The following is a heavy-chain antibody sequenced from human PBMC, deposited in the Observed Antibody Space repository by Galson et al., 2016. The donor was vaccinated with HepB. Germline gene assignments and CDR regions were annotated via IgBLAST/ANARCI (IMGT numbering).Heavy chain of an antibody. CDR1: GGSISSGLN. CDR3: AREHWGHTIPDF. CDR2: MHHSGNT. Sequence: ETLSLTCTVSGGSISSGLNWGWIRAAPGKGLEWIGSMHHSGNTFCNPSVRSRVTISIDMSKNQFSLNLTSVTAADTAVYYCAREHWGHTIPDFWGQGTLVTVSS. J-gene: IGHJ4*02. V-gene: IGHV4-38-2*02. D-gene: IGHD3-3*01.